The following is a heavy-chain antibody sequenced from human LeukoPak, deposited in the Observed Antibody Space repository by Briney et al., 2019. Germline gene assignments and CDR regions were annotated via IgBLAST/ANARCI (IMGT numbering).Heavy chain of an antibody. CDR1: GGSISSGDYY. V-gene: IGHV4-30-4*01. CDR2: IYYSGST. CDR3: ARERGVQWLAPYYFDY. D-gene: IGHD6-19*01. Sequence: PSQTLSLTCTVSGGSISSGDYYWSWIRQPPGKGLEWIGYIYYSGSTYYNPSLKSRVTISVDTSKNQFSLKLSSVTAADTAVYYCARERGVQWLAPYYFDYWGQGTLVTVSS. J-gene: IGHJ4*02.